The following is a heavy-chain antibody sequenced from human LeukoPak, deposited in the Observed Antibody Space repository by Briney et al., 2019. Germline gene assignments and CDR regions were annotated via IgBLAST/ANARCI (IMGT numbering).Heavy chain of an antibody. D-gene: IGHD6-13*01. CDR1: GGSISSGGYY. Sequence: SETMSLTCTVSGGSISSGGYYWGWIRQPPGKGLEWIGYIYHSGSTYYNPSLKSRVTISVDRSKNQFSRKLSSVTAADTAVYYCARASSSWYYYFDYWGQGTLVTVSS. CDR3: ARASSSWYYYFDY. V-gene: IGHV4-30-2*01. CDR2: IYHSGST. J-gene: IGHJ4*02.